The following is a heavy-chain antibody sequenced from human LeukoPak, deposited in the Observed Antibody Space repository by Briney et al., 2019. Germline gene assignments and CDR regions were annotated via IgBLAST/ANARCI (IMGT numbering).Heavy chain of an antibody. CDR3: ARAPTYYGSGSYLDY. Sequence: ASVKVSCKASGGTFSSYAISWVRQAPGQGLEWMGGIIPIFGTANYAQKFQGRVTITTDESTSTAYMELSSLRSEDTAVYYCARAPTYYGSGSYLDYWGQGTLVTVSS. CDR1: GGTFSSYA. J-gene: IGHJ4*02. V-gene: IGHV1-69*05. D-gene: IGHD3-10*01. CDR2: IIPIFGTA.